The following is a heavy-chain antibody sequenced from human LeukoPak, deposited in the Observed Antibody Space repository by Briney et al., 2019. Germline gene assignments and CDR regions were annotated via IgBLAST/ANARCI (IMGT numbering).Heavy chain of an antibody. D-gene: IGHD3-22*01. CDR2: INHSGST. Sequence: SETLSLTCAVYGGSFSGYYWSWIRQPPGNGLEWIGEINHSGSTNYNPSLKSRVTISVDTSKNQFSLKLSSVTAADTAVYYCARGMSSGYHYYYYYYGMDVWGQGTTVTVSS. V-gene: IGHV4-34*01. CDR3: ARGMSSGYHYYYYYYGMDV. J-gene: IGHJ6*02. CDR1: GGSFSGYY.